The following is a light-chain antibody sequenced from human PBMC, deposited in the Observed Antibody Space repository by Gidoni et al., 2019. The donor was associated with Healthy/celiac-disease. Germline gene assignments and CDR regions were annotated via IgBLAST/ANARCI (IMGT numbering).Light chain of an antibody. CDR2: AAS. CDR3: QQSYSTPCS. V-gene: IGKV1-39*01. J-gene: IGKJ2*04. Sequence: DIQMTQSPSPLSASVGDRVTITCRASQSISSYLNWYQQKPGKAPKLLIYAASSLQSGVPSRFSGSGSETDFTLTISSLQPEDFATYYCQQSYSTPCSFGQGTKLEIK. CDR1: QSISSY.